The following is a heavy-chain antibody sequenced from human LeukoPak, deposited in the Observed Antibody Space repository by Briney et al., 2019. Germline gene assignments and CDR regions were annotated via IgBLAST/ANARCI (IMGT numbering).Heavy chain of an antibody. Sequence: SGPTLVNPTQTLTLTCSFSGFSLSTTGVGVGWIRQPPGKALQWLGIIYYNGNKEYSLSLKSRLTITEDTSKNQVVLTMTNMDPVDTATYYCAHEGYGSDNWFDAWGQGVLVTVSS. CDR2: IYYNGNK. CDR1: GFSLSTTGVG. CDR3: AHEGYGSDNWFDA. J-gene: IGHJ5*02. D-gene: IGHD5-12*01. V-gene: IGHV2-5*01.